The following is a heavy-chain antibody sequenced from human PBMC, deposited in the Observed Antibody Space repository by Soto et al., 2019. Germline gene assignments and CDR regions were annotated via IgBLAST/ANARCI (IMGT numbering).Heavy chain of an antibody. V-gene: IGHV1-18*01. CDR3: ARAIAGGYGHTTLDY. CDR1: GYTFNIFG. D-gene: IGHD5-18*01. CDR2: INTYNGNT. J-gene: IGHJ4*02. Sequence: QVQLVQSGGEVRKPGASVKVSCQTSGYTFNIFGIGWVRQAPGQGLEWMGWINTYNGNTDYAQKIQGRVTMTTDTCTSIAYMDMRGLTSDDTAVYYCARAIAGGYGHTTLDYWGQGTLLTVSS.